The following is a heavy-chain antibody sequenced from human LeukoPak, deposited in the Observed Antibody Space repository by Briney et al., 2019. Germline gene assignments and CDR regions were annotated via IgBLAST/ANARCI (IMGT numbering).Heavy chain of an antibody. CDR2: IYYSGST. V-gene: IGHV4-59*08. CDR3: ARLNDYSSSFDP. CDR1: GGSISSHY. D-gene: IGHD6-6*01. Sequence: SETLSLTCTVSGGSISSHYWSWIRQPPGKGLEWIGYIYYSGSTNYNPSLKSRVTMSVDTSKNQFSLKLNSMTAADTAVYYCARLNDYSSSFDPWGQGTLVTVSS. J-gene: IGHJ5*02.